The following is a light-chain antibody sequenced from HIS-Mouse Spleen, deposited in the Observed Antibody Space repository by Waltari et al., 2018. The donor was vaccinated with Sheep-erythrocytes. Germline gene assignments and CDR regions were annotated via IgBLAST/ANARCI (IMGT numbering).Light chain of an antibody. CDR2: DAS. CDR3: QQRSNWPHT. J-gene: IGKJ2*01. Sequence: EIVLTQSPATLSLSPGERATLSCRASQSVSSYLAWYQQKPGQAPRLLLDDASNRATGIPARFSGSGSGTDFTLTISSLEPEDFAVYYCQQRSNWPHTFGQGTKLEIK. V-gene: IGKV3-11*01. CDR1: QSVSSY.